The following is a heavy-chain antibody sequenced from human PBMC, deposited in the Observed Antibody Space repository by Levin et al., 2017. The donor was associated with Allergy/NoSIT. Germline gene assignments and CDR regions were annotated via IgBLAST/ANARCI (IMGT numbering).Heavy chain of an antibody. CDR2: ISYDGSNK. J-gene: IGHJ3*02. CDR1: GFTFSSYA. Sequence: GGSLRLSCAASGFTFSSYAMHWVRQAPGKGLEWVAVISYDGSNKYYADSVKGRFTISRDNSKNTLYLQMNSLRAEDTAVYYCARENGAIYTAPDAFDIWGQGTMVTVSS. V-gene: IGHV3-30-3*01. D-gene: IGHD5-18*01. CDR3: ARENGAIYTAPDAFDI.